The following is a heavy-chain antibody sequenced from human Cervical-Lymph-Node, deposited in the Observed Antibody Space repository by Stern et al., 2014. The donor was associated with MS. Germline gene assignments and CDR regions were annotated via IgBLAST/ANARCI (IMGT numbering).Heavy chain of an antibody. D-gene: IGHD6-19*01. Sequence: EVQLVESGGGLVQPGGSLRLSCAASGFTFSSYSINWVRQAPGKGLEWVSYISSTGSTMHYADFVMGRFTISRDNAKNVLYRQLSSLTAEDTAVYYCARVGVDRGWYYWSQGTLVTVSS. V-gene: IGHV3-48*01. CDR3: ARVGVDRGWYY. CDR2: ISSTGSTM. J-gene: IGHJ4*02. CDR1: GFTFSSYS.